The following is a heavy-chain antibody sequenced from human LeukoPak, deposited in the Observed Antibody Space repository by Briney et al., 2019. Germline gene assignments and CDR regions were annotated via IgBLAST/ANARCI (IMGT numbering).Heavy chain of an antibody. Sequence: PGGSLRLFWAASGIPVSSNYMSWGRQAPGQGPELGSVIYSGGSTYYADSVKGRFTISRDNSKNTLYLQMNSLRAEDTAVYYCARTSADYGSGSYEDYWGQGTLVTVSS. V-gene: IGHV3-53*01. CDR3: ARTSADYGSGSYEDY. D-gene: IGHD3-10*01. J-gene: IGHJ4*02. CDR1: GIPVSSNY. CDR2: IYSGGST.